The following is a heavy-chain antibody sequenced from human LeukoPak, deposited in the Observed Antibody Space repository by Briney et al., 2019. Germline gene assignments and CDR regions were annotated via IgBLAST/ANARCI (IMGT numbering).Heavy chain of an antibody. J-gene: IGHJ4*02. CDR1: GFTFSTYW. CDR2: ISSSSSYT. V-gene: IGHV3-21*05. Sequence: GGSLRLSCAASGFTFSTYWMNWVRQAPGKGLEWISYISSSSSYTDYAESVKGRFTISRDNAKSALYLEMNDLRVEDTAVYYCAAGTAADYWGQGTLVIVSS. CDR3: AAGTAADY. D-gene: IGHD6-13*01.